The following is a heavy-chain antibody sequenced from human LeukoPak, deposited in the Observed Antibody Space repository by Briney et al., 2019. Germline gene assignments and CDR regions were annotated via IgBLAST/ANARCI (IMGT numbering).Heavy chain of an antibody. J-gene: IGHJ4*02. D-gene: IGHD2/OR15-2a*01. V-gene: IGHV3-74*01. Sequence: PGGSLRLACAASGFTFSRHWIHWVRQAPGKGLVWVSHISSDGTNALYADSMKGRFTVSRDNVKNTLYLQMHSLRAEDTAVYYCAATQVPYSSNYFLSYWGQGTLVTVSS. CDR1: GFTFSRHW. CDR3: AATQVPYSSNYFLSY. CDR2: ISSDGTNA.